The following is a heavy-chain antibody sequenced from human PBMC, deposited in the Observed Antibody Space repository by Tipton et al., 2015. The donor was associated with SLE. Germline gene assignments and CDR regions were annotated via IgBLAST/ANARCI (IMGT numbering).Heavy chain of an antibody. Sequence: TLSLTCNVSGVYINSGGFYYWSWIRQPAGKGLEWIGHIFFSGSTNYSPSLKSRVTISVDMSMNQFSLKLTSVTAADTAMYYCARTTSTGYHFAPFDSWGQGTLVTVSS. J-gene: IGHJ4*02. D-gene: IGHD3-22*01. CDR1: GVYINSGGFYY. CDR2: IFFSGST. CDR3: ARTTSTGYHFAPFDS. V-gene: IGHV4-61*10.